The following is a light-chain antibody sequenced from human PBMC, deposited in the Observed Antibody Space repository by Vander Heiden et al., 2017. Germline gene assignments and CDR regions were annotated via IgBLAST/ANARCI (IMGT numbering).Light chain of an antibody. J-gene: IGKJ2*01. V-gene: IGKV2-28*01. Sequence: TPSPPSLPVTPGEPASISGRSSQSLLHSNGYNYLDWYLQKPGQSPQLLIYLGSNRASGVPDRFSGSGSGTDFTLKISRVEAEDVGVYYCMQALQTPWTFGQGTKLEIK. CDR1: QSLLHSNGYNY. CDR2: LGS. CDR3: MQALQTPWT.